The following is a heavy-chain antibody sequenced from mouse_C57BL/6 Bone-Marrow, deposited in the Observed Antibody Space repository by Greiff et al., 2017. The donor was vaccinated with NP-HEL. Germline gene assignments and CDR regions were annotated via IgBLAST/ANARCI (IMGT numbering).Heavy chain of an antibody. Sequence: VQLQESVAELVRPGTSVKVSCKASGYAFTNSLIEWVKQRPGQGLEWIGVINPGSGGTNYNEKFKGKATLTADTSSSTPYMQLSSLTSEDTAVYVCARWSGLHLGYWGQGTTLTVSS. D-gene: IGHD2-4*01. CDR3: ARWSGLHLGY. V-gene: IGHV1-54*01. CDR1: GYAFTNSL. J-gene: IGHJ2*01. CDR2: INPGSGGT.